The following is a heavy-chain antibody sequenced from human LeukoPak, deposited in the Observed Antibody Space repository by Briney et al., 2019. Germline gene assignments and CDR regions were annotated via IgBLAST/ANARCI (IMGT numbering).Heavy chain of an antibody. D-gene: IGHD3-10*01. Sequence: SETLSLTCAVSGGPFSGYSWSWIRQPPGKGLERIGEINHSGSTNYNPSLKNRVTISVDTSRNQFSLQLNSVTPEDTAVYYCVRDSDDYYWALDFWGQGTPVTVSS. CDR2: INHSGST. V-gene: IGHV4-34*01. CDR3: VRDSDDYYWALDF. CDR1: GGPFSGYS. J-gene: IGHJ4*02.